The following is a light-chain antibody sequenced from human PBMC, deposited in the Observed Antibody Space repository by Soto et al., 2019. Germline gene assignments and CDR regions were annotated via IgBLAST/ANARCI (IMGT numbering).Light chain of an antibody. Sequence: EIVLTPSPGTLSLSPGEKATPSCRASPSLTNSFIAWYQQKPGQAPRLLIYDTSSRATGIPDRFSGSGSGTDFTLTISRLEPEDFAVFFCQQYGTSEIIFGQGTRLEIK. CDR3: QQYGTSEII. J-gene: IGKJ5*01. CDR1: PSLTNSF. CDR2: DTS. V-gene: IGKV3-20*01.